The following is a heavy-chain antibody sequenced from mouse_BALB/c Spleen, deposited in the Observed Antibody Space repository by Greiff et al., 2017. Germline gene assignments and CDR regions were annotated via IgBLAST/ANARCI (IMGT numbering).Heavy chain of an antibody. V-gene: IGHV3-2*02. D-gene: IGHD2-4*01. Sequence: DVQLVESGPGLVKPSQSLSLTCTVTGYSITSDYAWNWIRQFPGNKLEWMGYISYSGSTSYNPSLKSRISITRDTSKNQFFLQLNSVTTEDTATYYCARSDYPWFAYWGQGTLVTVSA. CDR3: ARSDYPWFAY. J-gene: IGHJ3*01. CDR1: GYSITSDYA. CDR2: ISYSGST.